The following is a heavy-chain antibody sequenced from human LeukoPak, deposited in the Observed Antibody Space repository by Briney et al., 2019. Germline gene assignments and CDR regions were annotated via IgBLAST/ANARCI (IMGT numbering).Heavy chain of an antibody. CDR3: ARGGIAVAVLVGWFDP. J-gene: IGHJ5*02. Sequence: SETLSLTCTVSGGSISGYYWSWIRQPPGKGLEWIGEINHSGSTNYNPSLKSRVTISVDTSKNQFSLKLSSVTAADTAVYYCARGGIAVAVLVGWFDPWGQGTLVTVSS. D-gene: IGHD6-19*01. CDR2: INHSGST. V-gene: IGHV4-34*01. CDR1: GGSISGYY.